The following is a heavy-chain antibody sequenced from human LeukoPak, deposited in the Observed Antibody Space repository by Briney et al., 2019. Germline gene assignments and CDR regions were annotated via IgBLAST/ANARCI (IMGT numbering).Heavy chain of an antibody. Sequence: SETLSLTCAVSGGSISSSSYYWGWIRQPPGKGLEWIGSIYYSGNTYCNPSLKSRVTISVDTSKNQFSLKMSSVTAADTAVYYCARHCSGGSCYSGLDYWGQGTLVTVSS. D-gene: IGHD2-15*01. CDR1: GGSISSSSYY. CDR3: ARHCSGGSCYSGLDY. V-gene: IGHV4-39*01. J-gene: IGHJ4*02. CDR2: IYYSGNT.